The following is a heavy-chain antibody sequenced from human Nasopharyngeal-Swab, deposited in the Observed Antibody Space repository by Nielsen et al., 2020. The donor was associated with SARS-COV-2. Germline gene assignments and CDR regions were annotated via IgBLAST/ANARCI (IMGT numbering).Heavy chain of an antibody. CDR1: GFTFSSYG. V-gene: IGHV3-30*03. Sequence: GESLKISCAASGFTFSSYGMHWVRQAPVKGLEWVAVISYDGSNKYYADSVKGRFTISRDNSKNTLYLQMNSLRAEDTAVYYCALAVYDYIDYWGQGTLVTVSS. CDR2: ISYDGSNK. J-gene: IGHJ4*02. CDR3: ALAVYDYIDY. D-gene: IGHD5/OR15-5a*01.